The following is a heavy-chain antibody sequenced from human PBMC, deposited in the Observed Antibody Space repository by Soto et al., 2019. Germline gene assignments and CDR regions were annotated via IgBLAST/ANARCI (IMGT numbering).Heavy chain of an antibody. J-gene: IGHJ4*02. D-gene: IGHD1-26*01. V-gene: IGHV3-30-3*01. Sequence: GGSLRLSCAASGFTFSSYAMHWVRQAPGKGLEWVAVISYDGSNKYYADSVKGRFTISRDNSKNTLYLQMNSLRAEDTAVYYCARDGALGSYYPDYWGQGTLVTVSS. CDR1: GFTFSSYA. CDR2: ISYDGSNK. CDR3: ARDGALGSYYPDY.